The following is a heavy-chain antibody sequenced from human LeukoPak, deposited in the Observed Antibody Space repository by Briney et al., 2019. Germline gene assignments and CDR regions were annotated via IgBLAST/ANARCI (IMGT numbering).Heavy chain of an antibody. Sequence: PSETLSLTCAVYGGSFSGYYWSWIRQPPGKGLEWIGEINHSGSTSYNPSLKSRVTISVGTSKNQFSLKLSSVTAADTAVYYCARGSHSRGRYCSSTSCYAGVNWFDPWGQGTLVTVSS. CDR2: INHSGST. D-gene: IGHD2-2*01. CDR3: ARGSHSRGRYCSSTSCYAGVNWFDP. CDR1: GGSFSGYY. J-gene: IGHJ5*02. V-gene: IGHV4-34*01.